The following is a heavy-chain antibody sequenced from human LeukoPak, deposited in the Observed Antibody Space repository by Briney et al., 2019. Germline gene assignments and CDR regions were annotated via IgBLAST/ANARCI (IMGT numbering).Heavy chain of an antibody. D-gene: IGHD5-18*01. CDR1: GYTFTRYD. CDR2: INPNSGGT. V-gene: IGHV1-2*02. CDR3: ARDRGYSSGYPNYSFDY. Sequence: SVNVSCKASGYTFTRYDMHGLRQSPGQGREGMGWINPNSGGTNHAQKLHGRVTMTRDTSISPDYMELSRLRYDDTAVYYCARDRGYSSGYPNYSFDYWGQGTLVTVSS. J-gene: IGHJ4*02.